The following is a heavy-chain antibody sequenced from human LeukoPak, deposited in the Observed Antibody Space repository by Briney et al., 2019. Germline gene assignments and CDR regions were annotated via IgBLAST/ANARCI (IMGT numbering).Heavy chain of an antibody. Sequence: GGSLRLSCAASGFTFDDYGMSWVRHAPGKGLEWVSGINWNGGSTGYADSVKGRFTISRDNAKNSLYLQMNSLRAEDTALYYCAREPAYCGGDCYSSAFDIWGQGTMVTVSS. CDR1: GFTFDDYG. CDR3: AREPAYCGGDCYSSAFDI. D-gene: IGHD2-21*02. CDR2: INWNGGST. V-gene: IGHV3-20*04. J-gene: IGHJ3*02.